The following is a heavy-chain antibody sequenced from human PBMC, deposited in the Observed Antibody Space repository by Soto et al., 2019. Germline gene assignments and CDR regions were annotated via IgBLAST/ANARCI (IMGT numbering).Heavy chain of an antibody. CDR2: MIPCLGTA. D-gene: IGHD2-21*02. CDR1: GGTFSSYA. J-gene: IGHJ6*01. V-gene: IGHV1-69*13. Sequence: SVKVSCKASGGTFSSYAISWVLQAPGQGLEWMGWMIPCLGTANYARKFQGRVTITADESTSTAYMELSSLRSEDTAVYYCARDWGCGGDCYSGVDYYYGMDVWGQGTTVTVSS. CDR3: ARDWGCGGDCYSGVDYYYGMDV.